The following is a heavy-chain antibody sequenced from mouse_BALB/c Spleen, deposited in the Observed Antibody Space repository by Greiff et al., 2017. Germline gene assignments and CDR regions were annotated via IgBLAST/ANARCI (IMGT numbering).Heavy chain of an antibody. J-gene: IGHJ2*01. D-gene: IGHD1-1*01. CDR2: IDPYNGGT. CDR1: GYSFTGYF. CDR3: ARNGGSKRTTVVSFDY. V-gene: IGHV1S135*01. Sequence: VQLQQSGPELVKPGASVKISCKASGYSFTGYFMNWVKQSHGKSLEWIGYIDPYNGGTSYNQKFKGKATLTVDKSSSTAYMHLNSLTSEDSAVYYCARNGGSKRTTVVSFDYWGQGTTLTVSS.